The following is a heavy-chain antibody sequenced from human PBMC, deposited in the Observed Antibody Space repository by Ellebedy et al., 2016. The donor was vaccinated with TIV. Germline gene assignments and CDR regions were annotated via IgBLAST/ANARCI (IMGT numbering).Heavy chain of an antibody. J-gene: IGHJ6*02. V-gene: IGHV1-69*06. D-gene: IGHD5-18*01. Sequence: AASVKVSCKASGGTFSSYAISWVRQAPGQGLEWMGAIIPIFGSPNYAQKFQGRVTITADKSTSTAYMELSSLRSEDTAVYYCAGNRYSYGYAYYYYGMDVWGQGTTVTVSS. CDR1: GGTFSSYA. CDR2: IIPIFGSP. CDR3: AGNRYSYGYAYYYYGMDV.